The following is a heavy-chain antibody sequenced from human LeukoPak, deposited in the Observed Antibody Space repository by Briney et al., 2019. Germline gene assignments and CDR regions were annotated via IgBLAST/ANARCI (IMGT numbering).Heavy chain of an antibody. V-gene: IGHV3-30*18. CDR1: GLTFSSYG. Sequence: GGSLRLSCAASGLTFSSYGMHWVRQAPGKGLEWVAVISYDGSNKYYADSVKGRFTISRDNSKNTLYLQMNSLRAEDTAVYYCAKDLGVAGPARLLGYGMDVWGQGTTVTVSS. D-gene: IGHD3-3*01. J-gene: IGHJ6*02. CDR3: AKDLGVAGPARLLGYGMDV. CDR2: ISYDGSNK.